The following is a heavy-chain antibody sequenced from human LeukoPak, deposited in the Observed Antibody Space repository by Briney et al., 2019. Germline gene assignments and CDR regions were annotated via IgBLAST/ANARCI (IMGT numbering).Heavy chain of an antibody. Sequence: SETLSLTCTVSGGSISSYYWSWIRQPPGKGLEWIGYIYYSGSTNYNPSLKSRVTISVDTSKNQFSLKLSSVTAADTAVYYCARGSRDGYGSDYWGKGTLVTVSS. CDR2: IYYSGST. V-gene: IGHV4-59*01. CDR3: ARGSRDGYGSDY. J-gene: IGHJ4*02. CDR1: GGSISSYY. D-gene: IGHD5-24*01.